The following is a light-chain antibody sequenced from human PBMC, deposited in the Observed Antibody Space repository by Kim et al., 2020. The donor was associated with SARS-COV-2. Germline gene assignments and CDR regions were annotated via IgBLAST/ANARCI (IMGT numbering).Light chain of an antibody. V-gene: IGKV1-9*01. CDR2: AAS. CDR1: EGISNY. J-gene: IGKJ5*01. CDR3: QNLNTYPLT. Sequence: QLTQSPSSLSASIGDRATITCRASEGISNYLGWYQQKPGKAPELLISAASTLQSGVPSRFSGSGSGTDFTLTISSLQPADFATYYCQNLNTYPLTFGQGTRLGLK.